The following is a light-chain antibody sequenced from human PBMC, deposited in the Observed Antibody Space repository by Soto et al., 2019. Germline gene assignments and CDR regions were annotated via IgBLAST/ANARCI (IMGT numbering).Light chain of an antibody. CDR2: EVS. J-gene: IGLJ1*01. CDR1: NSDVGIYDF. CDR3: ISYTSDDVRYV. Sequence: SALTQPASVSGTPGQSITISCTGSNSDVGIYDFVSWYQHHPGRAPKLIVSEVSHRPSGVSNRFSGPKSGNTASLTISGLQSEDEADYYCISYTSDDVRYVFGTGTKV. V-gene: IGLV2-14*01.